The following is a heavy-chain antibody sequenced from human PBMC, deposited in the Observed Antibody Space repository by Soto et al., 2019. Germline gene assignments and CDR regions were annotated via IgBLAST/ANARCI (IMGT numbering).Heavy chain of an antibody. Sequence: GGSLRLSCAASGFTFSSYAMHWVRQAPGKGLEWVAVISYDGSNKYYADSVKGRFTISRDNSKNTLYLQMNSLRAEDTAVYYCARVGSYGFSNWDLDYWGQGTLVTVSS. V-gene: IGHV3-30-3*01. CDR3: ARVGSYGFSNWDLDY. D-gene: IGHD5-18*01. J-gene: IGHJ4*02. CDR1: GFTFSSYA. CDR2: ISYDGSNK.